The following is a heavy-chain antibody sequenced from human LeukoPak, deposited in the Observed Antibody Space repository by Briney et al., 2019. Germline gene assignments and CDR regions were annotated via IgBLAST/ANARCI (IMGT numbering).Heavy chain of an antibody. D-gene: IGHD5-12*01. CDR3: ARARRGGYSGYDYAY. V-gene: IGHV1-2*04. J-gene: IGHJ4*02. CDR1: GYTFTGYY. Sequence: ASVKVSCKASGYTFTGYYMHWVRQAPGQGLEWMGWINPNSGGTNYAQKFQGWVTMTRDTSISTAYMELSRLRSDDTAVYHCARARRGGYSGYDYAYWGQGTLVTVSS. CDR2: INPNSGGT.